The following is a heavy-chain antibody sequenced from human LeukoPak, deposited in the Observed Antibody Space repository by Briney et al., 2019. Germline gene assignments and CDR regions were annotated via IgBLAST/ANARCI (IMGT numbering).Heavy chain of an antibody. CDR1: GGSISSSSYY. D-gene: IGHD3-9*01. Sequence: SETLSLTCTVSGGSISSSSYYWGWIRQPPGKGLVWIGSIHYSGSTYYNPSLKSRVTISVDTSKNQFSLKLSSVTAADTAVYYCARSLVLGYFDLIYYFDYWGQGTLVTVSS. J-gene: IGHJ4*02. V-gene: IGHV4-39*01. CDR3: ARSLVLGYFDLIYYFDY. CDR2: IHYSGST.